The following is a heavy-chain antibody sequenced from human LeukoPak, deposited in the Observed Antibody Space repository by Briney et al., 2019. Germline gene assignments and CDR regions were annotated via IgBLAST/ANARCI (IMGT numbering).Heavy chain of an antibody. Sequence: PSETLSLTCTVSGGSISSYYWSWIRQPPGKGLEWIGYIYYSGSTNYNPSLKSRVTISVDTSKNQFSLKLSSVTAADTAVYYCARWNLTYYYDSSGYRFDAFDIWGQGTMVTVSS. CDR3: ARWNLTYYYDSSGYRFDAFDI. V-gene: IGHV4-59*01. CDR2: IYYSGST. D-gene: IGHD3-22*01. CDR1: GGSISSYY. J-gene: IGHJ3*02.